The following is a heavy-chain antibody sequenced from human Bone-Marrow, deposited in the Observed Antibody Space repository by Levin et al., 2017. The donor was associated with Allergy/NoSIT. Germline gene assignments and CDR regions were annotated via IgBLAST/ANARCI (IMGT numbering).Heavy chain of an antibody. D-gene: IGHD5-18*01. J-gene: IGHJ4*02. CDR1: GGSISTYY. CDR3: ARHAGPIHLWLMDY. V-gene: IGHV4-59*08. CDR2: VYYSGST. Sequence: SETLSLTCAVSGGSISTYYWSWIRQPPGKGLEWIGYVYYSGSTNYNPSLKSRVTMSVDTSKNHFSLKPSSVTAADTALYYCARHAGPIHLWLMDYWGQGTLVTVSS.